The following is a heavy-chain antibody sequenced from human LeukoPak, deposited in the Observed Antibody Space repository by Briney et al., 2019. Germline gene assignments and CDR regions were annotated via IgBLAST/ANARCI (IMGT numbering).Heavy chain of an antibody. CDR2: INHSGST. J-gene: IGHJ4*02. Sequence: SETLSLTCAVYGGSFSGYYWSWIRQPPGKGLEWIGEINHSGSTNYNPSLKSRVTISVDTSKNQFSLKLSSVTAADTAVYYRARVGRLGELSYWGQGTLVTVSS. D-gene: IGHD3-16*02. CDR3: ARVGRLGELSY. CDR1: GGSFSGYY. V-gene: IGHV4-34*01.